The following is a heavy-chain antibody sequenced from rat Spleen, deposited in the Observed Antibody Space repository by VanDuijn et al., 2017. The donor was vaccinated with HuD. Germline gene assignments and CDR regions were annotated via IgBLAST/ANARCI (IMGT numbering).Heavy chain of an antibody. CDR1: GFTFSRYW. Sequence: EVQLVETGGGLVQPGKSLKLSCVASGFTFSRYWMGWVRQAPTKGLEWVASITYDGGSTYYRDSVKGRFTISRDSAKSSLYLQMNSLKSEDTATYYCARQGNYGGYDYWGQGVMVTVSS. CDR2: ITYDGGST. J-gene: IGHJ2*01. D-gene: IGHD1-11*01. V-gene: IGHV5-29*01. CDR3: ARQGNYGGYDY.